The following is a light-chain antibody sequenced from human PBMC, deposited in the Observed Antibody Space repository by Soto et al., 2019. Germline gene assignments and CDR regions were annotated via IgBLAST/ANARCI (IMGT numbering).Light chain of an antibody. J-gene: IGLJ1*01. CDR2: DVS. Sequence: QSVLTQPASVSGSXGQSITISCTGTSSDVGGYNYVSWYQHHPGKAPKLMIYDVSNRPSGVSNRFSGSKSGNAASLIISGLQAEDEADYYCSSYTSSSTLSTYVFGTGTKVTVL. V-gene: IGLV2-14*03. CDR3: SSYTSSSTLSTYV. CDR1: SSDVGGYNY.